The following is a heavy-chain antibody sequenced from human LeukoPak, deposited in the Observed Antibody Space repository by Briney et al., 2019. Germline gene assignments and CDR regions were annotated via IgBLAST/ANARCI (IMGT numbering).Heavy chain of an antibody. J-gene: IGHJ4*02. D-gene: IGHD6-19*01. V-gene: IGHV3-23*01. CDR2: ISGSGGST. CDR1: GFTFSTYA. CDR3: ATSSGWGGYFDY. Sequence: GSLRLSCAASGFTFSTYAMSWVRQAPGKGLEWVSAISGSGGSTYYADSVMGWFTISRDNSKNTLYLQMNSLRAEDTAVYYCATSSGWGGYFDYWGQGTLVTVSS.